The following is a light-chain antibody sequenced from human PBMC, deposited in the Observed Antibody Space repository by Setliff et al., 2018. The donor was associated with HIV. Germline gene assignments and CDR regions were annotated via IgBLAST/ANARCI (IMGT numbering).Light chain of an antibody. J-gene: IGLJ1*01. V-gene: IGLV2-8*01. CDR2: EVT. CDR1: SGDVGGYNY. Sequence: QSVLTQPPSASGSPGQSVTISCTGTSGDVGGYNYVSWYQQYPGKAPKLLILEVTKRPSGVPDRFSGSKSGNTASLTVSGLQAEDEADYYCSSYAGNKGDVFGTGTKVTVL. CDR3: SSYAGNKGDV.